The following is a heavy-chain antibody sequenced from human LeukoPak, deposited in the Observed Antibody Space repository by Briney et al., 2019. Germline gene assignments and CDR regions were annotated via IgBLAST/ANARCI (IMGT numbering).Heavy chain of an antibody. CDR1: GFTFSSYG. CDR2: ISRSGGST. D-gene: IGHD3-16*01. J-gene: IGHJ6*03. CDR3: AKAPRFGDHATEYYYYYMDV. V-gene: IGHV3-23*01. Sequence: PGRSLRLSCAASGFTFSSYGMNWVRQAPGKGLEWVSSISRSGGSTFYADSVKGRFTISRDNSKNTLYLQMNSLRAEDTAVYYCAKAPRFGDHATEYYYYYMDVWGKGTTVTVSS.